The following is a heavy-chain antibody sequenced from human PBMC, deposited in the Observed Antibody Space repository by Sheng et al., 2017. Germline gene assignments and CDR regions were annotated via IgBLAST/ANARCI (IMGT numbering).Heavy chain of an antibody. D-gene: IGHD3-3*01. Sequence: EVQLVESGGGLVQPGGTLRLSCAASGFTFSSYGMSWVRQAPGKGLEWVSAISGSGGSTYYADSVKGRFTISRDNSKNTLYLQMNSLRAEDTAVYYCAKGGLEWLPRYYYYMDVWGKGTTVTVSS. CDR1: GFTFSSYG. CDR3: AKGGLEWLPRYYYYMDV. CDR2: ISGSGGST. J-gene: IGHJ6*03. V-gene: IGHV3-23*04.